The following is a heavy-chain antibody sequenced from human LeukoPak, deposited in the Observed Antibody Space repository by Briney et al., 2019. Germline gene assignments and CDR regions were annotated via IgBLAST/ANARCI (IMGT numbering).Heavy chain of an antibody. V-gene: IGHV4-61*02. Sequence: SETLSLTCTVSGGSISSGSYYWSWIRQPAGKGLEWIGRIYTSGSTNYNPSLKSRVTISVDTSKNQFSLKLSSVTAADTAVYYCARTSRSIAVALFDPWGQGTLVTVSS. CDR1: GGSISSGSYY. J-gene: IGHJ5*02. D-gene: IGHD6-19*01. CDR3: ARTSRSIAVALFDP. CDR2: IYTSGST.